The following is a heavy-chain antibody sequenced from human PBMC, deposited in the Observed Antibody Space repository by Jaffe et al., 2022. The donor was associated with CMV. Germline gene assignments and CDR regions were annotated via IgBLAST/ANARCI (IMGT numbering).Heavy chain of an antibody. V-gene: IGHV3-21*02. CDR1: GFTFNNAD. J-gene: IGHJ4*02. CDR2: ISTGGTHT. CDR3: ADIATPPIDY. Sequence: EVQLVESGGGLVKPGGSLRLSCAASGFTFNNADMSWIRQAPGKGLEWISSISTGGTHTYYADSVKGRFTISRDNARNSLDLQMNSLRVEDTGVYYCADIATPPIDYWGQGTLVTVSS. D-gene: IGHD2-15*01.